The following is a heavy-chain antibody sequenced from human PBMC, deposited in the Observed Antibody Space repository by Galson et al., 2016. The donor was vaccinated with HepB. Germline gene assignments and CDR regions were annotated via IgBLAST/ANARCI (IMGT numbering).Heavy chain of an antibody. J-gene: IGHJ5*02. V-gene: IGHV4-4*02. CDR1: GGSISSNNW. D-gene: IGHD5-18*01. Sequence: SETLSLTCGVSGGSISSNNWWSWVRQPPGKGLEWIGEIYHTGSTNYNPSLESRVSISLDKSKNQFSLKLRSVTAADTAVYYCARGGYCDSGACHNWFDPWGQGTLVTVS. CDR2: IYHTGST. CDR3: ARGGYCDSGACHNWFDP.